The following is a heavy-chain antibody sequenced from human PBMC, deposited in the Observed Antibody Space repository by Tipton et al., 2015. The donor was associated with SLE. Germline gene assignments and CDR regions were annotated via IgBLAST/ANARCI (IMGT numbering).Heavy chain of an antibody. Sequence: TLSLTCTVSGGSISSSSYYWGWIRQPPGKGLEWIGSIYYSGSTYYNPSLKSRVTISVDTSKNQFSLKLSSVTAADTAVHYCARVRGAFDYWGQGTLVTVSS. CDR2: IYYSGST. D-gene: IGHD3-10*01. J-gene: IGHJ4*02. CDR3: ARVRGAFDY. CDR1: GGSISSSSYY. V-gene: IGHV4-39*07.